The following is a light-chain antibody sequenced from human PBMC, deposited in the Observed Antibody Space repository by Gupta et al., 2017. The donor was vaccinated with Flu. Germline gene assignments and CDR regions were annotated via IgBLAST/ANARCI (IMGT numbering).Light chain of an antibody. J-gene: IGKJ2*02. CDR1: QSVSSY. CDR3: QQFSTSPPCT. Sequence: ATLYLSPGERATLSCRASQSVSSYLAWYQQKPGQAPRLLIYDASNRATGIPARFSGSGSGTDFTLTISSLEPEDFAVYYCQQFSTSPPCTFGQGTKVDIK. V-gene: IGKV3-11*01. CDR2: DAS.